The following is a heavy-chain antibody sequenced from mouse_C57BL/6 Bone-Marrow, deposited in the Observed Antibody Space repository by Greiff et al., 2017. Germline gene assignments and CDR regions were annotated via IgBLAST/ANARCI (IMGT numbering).Heavy chain of an antibody. D-gene: IGHD2-4*01. CDR3: ARMRAIYYDYGDAMDY. V-gene: IGHV8-8*01. J-gene: IGHJ4*01. Sequence: QVTLKVSGPGILQPSQTLSLTCSFSGFSLSTFGMGVGWIRQPSGKGLEWLAHIWWDDDKYYNPALKGRLTISKDTSKNQVFLKIANGDTADTATYYCARMRAIYYDYGDAMDYWGQGTSVTVSS. CDR2: IWWDDDK. CDR1: GFSLSTFGMG.